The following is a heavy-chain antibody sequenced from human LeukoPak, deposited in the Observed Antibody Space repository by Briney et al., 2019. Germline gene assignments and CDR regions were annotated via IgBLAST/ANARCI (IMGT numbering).Heavy chain of an antibody. CDR2: ISDDSSFT. CDR3: AKGRCSGVGCDSFHS. J-gene: IGHJ4*02. Sequence: GGSLRLSCAASGLRFRSYAMNWVRQAPGKGLECISTISDDSSFTYYADSVKGRSAISRDDSKNTLYLQMNNLKVEDTAVYYCAKGRCSGVGCDSFHSWGQGALVTVSS. D-gene: IGHD2-15*01. V-gene: IGHV3-23*01. CDR1: GLRFRSYA.